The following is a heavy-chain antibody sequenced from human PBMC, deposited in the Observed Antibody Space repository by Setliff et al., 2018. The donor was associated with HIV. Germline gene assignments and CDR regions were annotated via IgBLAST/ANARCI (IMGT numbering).Heavy chain of an antibody. CDR2: MSSRI. CDR3: AKSLSPGDYYNFLSGYSPFDY. Sequence: PGGSLRLSCAASGFNFNDYAMHWVRQAPGEGLEWVSSMSSRIGYADSIKGRFTISRDNAKSSLFLQMKSLRVEDTALYYCAKSLSPGDYYNFLSGYSPFDYWGQGTRVTVSS. V-gene: IGHV3-9*01. CDR1: GFNFNDYA. J-gene: IGHJ4*02. D-gene: IGHD3-3*01.